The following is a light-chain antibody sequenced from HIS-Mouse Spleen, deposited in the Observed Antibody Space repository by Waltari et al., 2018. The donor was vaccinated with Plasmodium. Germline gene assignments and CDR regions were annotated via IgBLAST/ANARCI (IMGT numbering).Light chain of an antibody. J-gene: IGLJ2*01. Sequence: QSALTQPPSAPGSPGPSVTISCTGTSSDVVGSNYVSWYQQHPGKAPKLMIYEVSKRPSGVPDRFSGSKSGNTASLTVSGLQAEDEADYYCSSYAGSNNLVFGGGTKLTVL. V-gene: IGLV2-8*01. CDR2: EVS. CDR3: SSYAGSNNLV. CDR1: SSDVVGSNY.